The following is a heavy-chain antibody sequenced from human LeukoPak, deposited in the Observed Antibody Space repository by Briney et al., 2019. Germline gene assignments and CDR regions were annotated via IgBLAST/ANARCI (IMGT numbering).Heavy chain of an antibody. D-gene: IGHD2-2*01. J-gene: IGHJ5*02. CDR2: INHSGST. CDR3: AKGPLYCRSTSCGP. Sequence: SETLSLTCAVYGGSFSGYYWSWIRQPPGKGLEWIGEINHSGSTNYNPSLKSRVTISVDTSKNQFSLKLSSVTAADTAVYYCAKGPLYCRSTSCGPWGQGTLVTASS. CDR1: GGSFSGYY. V-gene: IGHV4-34*01.